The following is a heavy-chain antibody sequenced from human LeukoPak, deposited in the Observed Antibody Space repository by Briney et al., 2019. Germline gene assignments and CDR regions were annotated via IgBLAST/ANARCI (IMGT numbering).Heavy chain of an antibody. CDR3: MSMSVQNCFGDCYGRS. J-gene: IGHJ4*02. Sequence: GGSLRLSCAASGFTFSGSAMHWVCQASGRGLEWVGRIRTKTNNYATAYAASVNGRFTVSRDDSKNTAYLQMNSLRTEDTAIYYCMSMSVQNCFGDCYGRSWGQGTLVTVSS. V-gene: IGHV3-73*01. CDR1: GFTFSGSA. D-gene: IGHD2-21*01. CDR2: IRTKTNNYAT.